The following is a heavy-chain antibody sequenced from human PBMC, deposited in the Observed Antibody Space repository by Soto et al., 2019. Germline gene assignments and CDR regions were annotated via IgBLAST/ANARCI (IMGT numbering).Heavy chain of an antibody. Sequence: ASVKVSCKASGYPFPSFGISWVRQAPGQRLEWMGWINAGNGNTKYSQKFQGRVTITRDTSASTAYMELSSLRSEDTAVYYCARDPAPSDVWGQGTTVTVSS. CDR1: GYPFPSFG. CDR2: INAGNGNT. V-gene: IGHV1-3*01. CDR3: ARDPAPSDV. J-gene: IGHJ6*02.